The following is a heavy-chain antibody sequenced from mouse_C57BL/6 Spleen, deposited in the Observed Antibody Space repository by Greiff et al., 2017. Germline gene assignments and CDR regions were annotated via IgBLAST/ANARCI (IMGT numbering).Heavy chain of an antibody. J-gene: IGHJ3*01. D-gene: IGHD1-1*01. CDR2: ISSGGDYI. CDR3: TRDVHGSPFAY. Sequence: EVQLVESGEGLVKPGGSLKLSCAASGFTFSSYAMSWVRQTPEKRLEWVAYISSGGDYIYYADTVNGRFTISRDNARNTLSLQMSSLKSEDTAMYYCTRDVHGSPFAYGGQGTRVTVSA. CDR1: GFTFSSYA. V-gene: IGHV5-9-1*02.